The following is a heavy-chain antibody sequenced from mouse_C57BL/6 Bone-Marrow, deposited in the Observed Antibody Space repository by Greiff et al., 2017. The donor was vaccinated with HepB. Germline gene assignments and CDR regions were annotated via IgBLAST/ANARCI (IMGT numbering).Heavy chain of an antibody. CDR2: INPGSGGT. D-gene: IGHD2-9*01. J-gene: IGHJ3*01. Sequence: VQLQQSGAELVRPGTSVKVSCKASGYAFTNYLIEWVKQRPGQGLEWIGVINPGSGGTNYNEKFKGKATLTADKSSSTAYMQLSSLTSEDSAVYFCAREPYYGYERAYWGQGTLVTVSA. CDR3: AREPYYGYERAY. CDR1: GYAFTNYL. V-gene: IGHV1-54*01.